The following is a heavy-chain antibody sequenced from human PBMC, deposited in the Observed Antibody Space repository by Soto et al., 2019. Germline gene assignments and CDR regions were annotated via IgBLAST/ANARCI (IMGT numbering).Heavy chain of an antibody. CDR1: VGSISSGGYY. V-gene: IGHV4-31*03. J-gene: IGHJ6*02. CDR2: IYYSGST. Sequence: SSETLSLTCTVSVGSISSGGYYWSWIRQHPGKGLEWIGYIYYSGSTYYNPSLKSRVTISVDTSKNQFSLKLSSVTAADTAVYYCARGRYYNDMDVWGQHTTVTVS. CDR3: ARGRYYNDMDV.